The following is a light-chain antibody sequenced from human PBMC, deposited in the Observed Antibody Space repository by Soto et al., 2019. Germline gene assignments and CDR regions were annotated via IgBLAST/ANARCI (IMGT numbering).Light chain of an antibody. J-gene: IGKJ1*01. V-gene: IGKV1-5*03. CDR1: QSISSW. CDR3: QQCNSYPPT. Sequence: DIQMTQSPSTLSASVGDRVTITCRASQSISSWLAWYQQKPGKAPKVLIYKASNLQSGVPSRFSGSGSGTDFTLTISSLQPDDFATSYCQQCNSYPPTFGQGTTVDIK. CDR2: KAS.